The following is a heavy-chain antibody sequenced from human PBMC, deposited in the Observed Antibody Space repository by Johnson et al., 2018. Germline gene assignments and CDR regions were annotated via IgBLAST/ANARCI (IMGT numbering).Heavy chain of an antibody. CDR3: AKERGSYYIENAFDI. CDR2: ISYDGSTK. J-gene: IGHJ3*02. CDR1: GFTFSSYG. V-gene: IGHV3-30*18. D-gene: IGHD1-26*01. Sequence: QVQLVQSGGGLVQPGGSLRLSCAASGFTFSSYGMHWVRQAPGKGLEWVAVISYDGSTKTYADSVKGRFTISRDNSKNTLYLQMNSRRAEDTAGYYWAKERGSYYIENAFDIWGQGTMVTVSS.